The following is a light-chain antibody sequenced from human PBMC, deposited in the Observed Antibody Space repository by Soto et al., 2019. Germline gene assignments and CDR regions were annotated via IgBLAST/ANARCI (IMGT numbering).Light chain of an antibody. Sequence: QSVLTQPPSVSGAPGQRVTISCTGSSSNIGAGYDVHWYQQLPGTAPKLLIYGNSNRPSGVPDRFSGSKSGTSASLAITGLQAEDEADYYCCSYAGSNNRLFGGGTQLTV. J-gene: IGLJ2*01. CDR2: GNS. CDR1: SSNIGAGYD. V-gene: IGLV1-40*01. CDR3: CSYAGSNNRL.